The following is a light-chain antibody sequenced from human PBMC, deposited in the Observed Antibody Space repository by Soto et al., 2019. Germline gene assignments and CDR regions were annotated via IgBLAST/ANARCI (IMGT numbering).Light chain of an antibody. V-gene: IGKV3-15*01. Sequence: EIVLTQSPATLSLSPGERATLSCRASQTISTNLAWYQQKPGQAPRLLIYGASTRAAGIPARFSGSGSGTEFTLIISSLQSEVFAVYYCQDYSDWPTWTFGQGTKVDI. J-gene: IGKJ1*01. CDR2: GAS. CDR3: QDYSDWPTWT. CDR1: QTISTN.